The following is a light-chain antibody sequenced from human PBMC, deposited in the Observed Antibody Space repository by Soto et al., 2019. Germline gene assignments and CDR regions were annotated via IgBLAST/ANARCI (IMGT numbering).Light chain of an antibody. CDR3: QQYNSYS. CDR2: KAS. Sequence: DIQMTQSPSTLSASVGYRFTITCRASQSISTWLAWYQQEPGKAPKLLIHKASSLQSGVPSRFSGSGSGTEFTLTISSLQPDDFATYYCQQYNSYSFGQGTKVDI. CDR1: QSISTW. V-gene: IGKV1-5*03. J-gene: IGKJ1*01.